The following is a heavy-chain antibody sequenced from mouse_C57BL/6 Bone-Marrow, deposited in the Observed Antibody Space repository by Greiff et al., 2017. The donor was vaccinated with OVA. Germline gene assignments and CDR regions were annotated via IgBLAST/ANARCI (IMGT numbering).Heavy chain of an antibody. CDR1: GYTFTSYG. J-gene: IGHJ1*03. Sequence: VQGVESGAELARPGASVKLSCKASGYTFTSYGISWVKQRTGQGLEWIGEIYPRSGNTYYNEKFKGKATLTADKSSSTAYMGLRSLTSEDSAVYFCARGGGNWYCDVWGTGTTVTVSS. V-gene: IGHV1-81*01. CDR3: ARGGGNWYCDV. CDR2: IYPRSGNT.